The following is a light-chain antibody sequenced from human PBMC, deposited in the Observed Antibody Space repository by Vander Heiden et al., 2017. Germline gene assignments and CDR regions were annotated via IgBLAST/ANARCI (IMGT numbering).Light chain of an antibody. CDR1: QDINKF. Sequence: DVQMTQSPSSLSASVGDRVTITCQASQDINKFLAWYQQKAGKAPNLLIYDASTLETGVPSRFSGSGFGTQFTFTITSLQPEDIAMYYCQQDDDLPITFGGGTRVDIK. CDR3: QQDDDLPIT. CDR2: DAS. V-gene: IGKV1-33*01. J-gene: IGKJ4*01.